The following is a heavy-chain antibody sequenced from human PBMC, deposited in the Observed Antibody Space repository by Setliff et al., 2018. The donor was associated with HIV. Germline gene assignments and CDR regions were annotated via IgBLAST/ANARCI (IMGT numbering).Heavy chain of an antibody. Sequence: PSETLSLTCTVSGGSISSSYYYWGWIRQPPGKGLEWIGSMYYSGSTYYNPSLKSRVTISVDTSTNQFSLKLNSVTAADTAVYYCARDPYGSGSYHYYYGMDGWG. CDR2: MYYSGST. J-gene: IGHJ6*01. D-gene: IGHD3-10*01. CDR3: ARDPYGSGSYHYYYGMDG. CDR1: GGSISSSYYY. V-gene: IGHV4-39*07.